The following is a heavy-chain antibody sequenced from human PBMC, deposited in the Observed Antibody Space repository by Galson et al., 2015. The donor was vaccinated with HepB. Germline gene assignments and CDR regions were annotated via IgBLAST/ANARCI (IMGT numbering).Heavy chain of an antibody. V-gene: IGHV3-53*01. CDR2: IYSGGAT. Sequence: SLRLSCAASEFTLSSTHLTWVRQAPGTGLEWVALIYSGGATEYADSVKGRFTISRGNFKNTVYLQMNSLRVEDTAIYYCARERFMDVWGRGTTVTVSS. J-gene: IGHJ6*04. CDR1: EFTLSSTH. CDR3: ARERFMDV.